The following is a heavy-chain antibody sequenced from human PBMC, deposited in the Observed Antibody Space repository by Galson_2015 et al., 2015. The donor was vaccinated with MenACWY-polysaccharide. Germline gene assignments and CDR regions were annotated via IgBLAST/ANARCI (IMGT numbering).Heavy chain of an antibody. CDR3: ARVSVRFGGARTSVIDY. V-gene: IGHV3-7*03. CDR2: IKEGGSEK. CDR1: GFTFGSYW. D-gene: IGHD3-16*01. Sequence: SLRLSCAASGFTFGSYWMSWVRQAPGKGLEWVANIKEGGSEKYYVDSVKGRFTISRDNAKNSLYLQMNSLRAEDTAVYYCARVSVRFGGARTSVIDYWGQGTLVTVSS. J-gene: IGHJ4*02.